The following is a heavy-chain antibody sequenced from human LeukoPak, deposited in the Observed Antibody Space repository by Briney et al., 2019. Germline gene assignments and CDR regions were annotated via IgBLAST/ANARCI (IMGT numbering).Heavy chain of an antibody. CDR2: ISAYNGNT. D-gene: IGHD2-2*02. Sequence: ASVKVSCKASGYTFTSYGISWVRQAPGQGLEWMGWISAYNGNTNYAQKLQGRVTMTRDTSTSTVYMELSSLRSEDTAVYYCARDYRLVVVPAAILSYFDYWGQGTLVTVSS. V-gene: IGHV1-18*01. CDR1: GYTFTSYG. J-gene: IGHJ4*02. CDR3: ARDYRLVVVPAAILSYFDY.